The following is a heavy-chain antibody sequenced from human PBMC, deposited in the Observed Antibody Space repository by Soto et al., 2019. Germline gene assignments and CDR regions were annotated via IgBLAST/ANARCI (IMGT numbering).Heavy chain of an antibody. Sequence: SGPTLVNPTQTLTLTCSFSGFSLRTSGVGVGWIRQPPGKALDWLALIYWDDDKRYSPSLQSRLTITKDAFKNHVVLTLTNLDRVNTATYHCAHRHRGGRLGYGGRGARVPVPS. CDR3: AHRHRGGRLGY. CDR1: GFSLRTSGVG. V-gene: IGHV2-5*02. D-gene: IGHD3-16*01. CDR2: IYWDDDK. J-gene: IGHJ2*01.